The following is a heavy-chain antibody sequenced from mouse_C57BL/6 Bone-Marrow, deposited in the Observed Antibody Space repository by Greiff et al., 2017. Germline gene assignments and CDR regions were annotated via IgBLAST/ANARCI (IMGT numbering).Heavy chain of an antibody. Sequence: VQLQQSGAELVRPGASVKLSCKASGYTFTDYYINWVKQRPGQGLEWIARIYPGSGNTYYNEKIKGKATLTAEKSSITAYMQLSSLSSEDSAVYFCARDSYYYGSYYWYFYVWGTGTTVTVSS. CDR3: ARDSYYYGSYYWYFYV. CDR1: GYTFTDYY. J-gene: IGHJ1*03. CDR2: IYPGSGNT. D-gene: IGHD1-1*01. V-gene: IGHV1-76*01.